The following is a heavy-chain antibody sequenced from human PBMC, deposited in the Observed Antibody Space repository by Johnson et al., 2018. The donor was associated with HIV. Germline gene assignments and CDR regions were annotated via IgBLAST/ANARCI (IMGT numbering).Heavy chain of an antibody. CDR2: ISYDGSKK. J-gene: IGHJ3*02. D-gene: IGHD3-22*01. Sequence: VQLVESGGGLVQPGRSLRLSCVASGFTFSDYYMSWIRQAPGKGLEWVAVISYDGSKKYHGDSVKGRFTISRDNSKDTLYLQMNSLRAEDTAVDSCARASPNYYDSSGYFPLDAFDIWGQGTMVTVSS. CDR3: ARASPNYYDSSGYFPLDAFDI. V-gene: IGHV3-30*03. CDR1: GFTFSDYY.